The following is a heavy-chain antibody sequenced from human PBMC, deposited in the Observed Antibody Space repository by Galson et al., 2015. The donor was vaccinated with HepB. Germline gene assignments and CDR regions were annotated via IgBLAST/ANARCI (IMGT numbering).Heavy chain of an antibody. D-gene: IGHD3-10*01. Sequence: SLGLSCAASGFTLSSYAMSWVRQAPGKGLEWVSAISGSGGSTYYADSVKGRFTISRDNSKNTLYLQMNSLRAEDTAVYYCAKYSITMVRGDPNYYYGMDVWGQGTTVTVSS. CDR3: AKYSITMVRGDPNYYYGMDV. J-gene: IGHJ6*02. CDR2: ISGSGGST. V-gene: IGHV3-23*01. CDR1: GFTLSSYA.